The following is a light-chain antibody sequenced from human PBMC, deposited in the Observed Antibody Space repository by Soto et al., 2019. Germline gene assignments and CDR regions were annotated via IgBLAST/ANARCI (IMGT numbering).Light chain of an antibody. CDR2: EVS. V-gene: IGLV2-14*01. CDR1: SSDVGGYNY. CDR3: TSYTSSSTLDV. J-gene: IGLJ1*01. Sequence: QSALTQPASVSGSPGQSITISCTGTSSDVGGYNYVSWYQQHPGKAPKLMIYEVSNRPLGVSNRFSGSKSGNTASLTIPGLQAEDEADYYCTSYTSSSTLDVFGTGTKLTVL.